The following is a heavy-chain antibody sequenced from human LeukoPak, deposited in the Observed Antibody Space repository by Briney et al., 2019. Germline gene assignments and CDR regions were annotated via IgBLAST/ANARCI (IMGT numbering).Heavy chain of an antibody. D-gene: IGHD2-8*02. CDR1: GFTFSSYG. V-gene: IGHV3-33*01. CDR3: ARDTDGLDAFDI. J-gene: IGHJ3*02. CDR2: IWYDGSNK. Sequence: PGGSLRLSCAASGFTFSSYGMHWVRQAPGKGLEWVAVIWYDGSNKYYADYVKGRFTISRDNSKNTLYLQMNSLRAEDTAVYYCARDTDGLDAFDIWGQGTMVTVSS.